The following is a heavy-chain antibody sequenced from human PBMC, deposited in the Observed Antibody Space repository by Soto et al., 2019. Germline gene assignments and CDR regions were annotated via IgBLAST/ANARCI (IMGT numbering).Heavy chain of an antibody. CDR2: ISTNGGST. J-gene: IGHJ4*02. CDR1: GFTFSIYA. V-gene: IGHV3-64D*06. Sequence: PGGSLRLSCSASGFTFSIYAMHWVRQAPGKGLEYVLSISTNGGSTDYADSVKGRFTISRDNSKITVYLQMSSLRVEDTAVYYCVKGEYYYDSSGYYPFDYWGQGTLVTVSS. D-gene: IGHD3-22*01. CDR3: VKGEYYYDSSGYYPFDY.